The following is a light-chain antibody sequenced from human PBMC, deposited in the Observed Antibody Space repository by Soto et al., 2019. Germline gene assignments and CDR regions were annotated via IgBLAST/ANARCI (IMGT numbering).Light chain of an antibody. V-gene: IGKV2-28*01. J-gene: IGKJ2*01. CDR1: QSLLHSNGYNY. CDR2: LGC. CDR3: MQALQTPYT. Sequence: DIVMTQSPLSLPVTPGEPASISCRSSQSLLHSNGYNYLDWYLQKPGQSPQLLIYLGCNRDSGVPDRFSGSGSGTDFTLKISRVEAEDVGVYYCMQALQTPYTFGQGTKLEMK.